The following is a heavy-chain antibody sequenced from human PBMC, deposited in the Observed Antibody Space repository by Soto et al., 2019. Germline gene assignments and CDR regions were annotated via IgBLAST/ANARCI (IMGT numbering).Heavy chain of an antibody. V-gene: IGHV3-13*01. CDR2: IGTAGDT. J-gene: IGHJ6*02. Sequence: PGGSLRLSCAASGFTFSSYDMHWVRQATGKGLEWVSAIGTAGDTYYPGSVKGRFTISRENAKNSLYLQMNSLRAEDTAVYYCARDRPPYYYGSGSPTTYYYGMDVWGQGTTVTVSS. CDR3: ARDRPPYYYGSGSPTTYYYGMDV. CDR1: GFTFSSYD. D-gene: IGHD3-10*01.